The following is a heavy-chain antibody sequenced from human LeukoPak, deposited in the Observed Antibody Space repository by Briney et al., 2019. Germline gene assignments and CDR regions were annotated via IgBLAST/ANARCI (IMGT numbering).Heavy chain of an antibody. CDR2: IYRSGST. D-gene: IGHD2-2*01. V-gene: IGHV4-61*09. J-gene: IGHJ6*03. CDR1: GGSISSGSYY. Sequence: SETLSLTCTVSGGSISSGSYYWSWIRQPAGKRLEWIGHIYRSGSTNYNPSLKSRVTISVDTSKNQFSLKLSSVTAADTAVYYCAREIGSTSWGGDYYMDVWGKGTTVTVSS. CDR3: AREIGSTSWGGDYYMDV.